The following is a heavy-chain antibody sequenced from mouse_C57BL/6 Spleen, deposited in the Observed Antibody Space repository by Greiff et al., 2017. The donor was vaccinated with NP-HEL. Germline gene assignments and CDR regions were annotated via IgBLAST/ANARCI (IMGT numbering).Heavy chain of an antibody. CDR2: IDPSASET. Sequence: QVQLQQPGAELVRPGSSVKLSCKASGYTFTSYWMHWVKQRPIQGLEWIGNIDPSASETHYNQQFKDKATLTVDKSSSTAYMQLSSLTSEDSAVYDCARGGLLRYPYWYFDVWGTGTTVTVSS. CDR3: ARGGLLRYPYWYFDV. J-gene: IGHJ1*03. D-gene: IGHD1-1*01. V-gene: IGHV1-52*01. CDR1: GYTFTSYW.